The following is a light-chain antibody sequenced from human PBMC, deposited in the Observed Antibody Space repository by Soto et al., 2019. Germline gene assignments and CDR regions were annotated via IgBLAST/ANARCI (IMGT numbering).Light chain of an antibody. Sequence: QSALTQPASVSGSPGQSIAISCTGTSSDVGNYKYVSWYQQHPGKAPKLMIYEVSNRPSGVSNRFSGSKSGNTASLTISGLQAEEETDYYCFSYTSSGNYVFGTGTKVTVL. CDR1: SSDVGNYKY. J-gene: IGLJ1*01. CDR3: FSYTSSGNYV. CDR2: EVS. V-gene: IGLV2-14*01.